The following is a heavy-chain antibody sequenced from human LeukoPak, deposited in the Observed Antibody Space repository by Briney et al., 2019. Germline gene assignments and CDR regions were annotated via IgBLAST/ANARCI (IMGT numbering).Heavy chain of an antibody. CDR3: ATIGPIGVPGNSFDY. CDR2: IYPGDSDT. D-gene: IGHD6-19*01. CDR1: GYSFTSYW. J-gene: IGHJ4*02. V-gene: IGHV5-51*01. Sequence: GESLKISCKGSGYSFTSYWIGWVRQTPGKGLEWVGIIYPGDSDTRYSPSFQGQVTISADKSISTAYLQWSSLKASDTAMYYCATIGPIGVPGNSFDYWGQGTLVTVSS.